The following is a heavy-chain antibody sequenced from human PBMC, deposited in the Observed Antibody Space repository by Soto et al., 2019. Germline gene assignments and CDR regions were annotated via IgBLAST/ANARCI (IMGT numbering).Heavy chain of an antibody. CDR1: GYTLTELS. D-gene: IGHD3-10*01. CDR3: ATEDHYYGSGSMRAGYYYGMDV. J-gene: IGHJ6*02. V-gene: IGHV1-24*01. Sequence: PSVKVSCKVSGYTLTELSMHWVRQAPGKGLEWMGGFDPEDGETIYAQKFQGRVTMTEDTSTDTAYMELSSLRSEDTAVYYCATEDHYYGSGSMRAGYYYGMDVWGQGTTVTVSS. CDR2: FDPEDGET.